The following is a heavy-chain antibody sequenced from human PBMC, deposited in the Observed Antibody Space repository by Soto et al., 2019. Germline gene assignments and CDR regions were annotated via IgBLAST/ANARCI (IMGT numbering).Heavy chain of an antibody. CDR3: AREDKSSGHAGTFQH. J-gene: IGHJ1*01. CDR2: ISNDGNSQ. V-gene: IGHV3-30-3*01. Sequence: QVQLVESGGGVVQPGRSLRLSCSASGFTFNIFPMHWVRQAPGKGLEWVAVISNDGNSQQYADSVKGRFTFSRDNFKNTVYLEMNTLRSEDTAMYYCAREDKSSGHAGTFQHWGQGTLVTVSS. CDR1: GFTFNIFP. D-gene: IGHD6-25*01.